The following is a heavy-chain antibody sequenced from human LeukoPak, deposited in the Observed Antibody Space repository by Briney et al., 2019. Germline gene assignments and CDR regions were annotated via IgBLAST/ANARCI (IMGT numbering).Heavy chain of an antibody. Sequence: ASVKVSRKVSGYTLTELSMHWVRQAPGKGLEWMGGFDPEDGETIYAQKFQGRVTMTEDTSTDTAYMELSSLRSEDTAVYYCATDRDSGSSQAPYYYYGMDVWGQGTTVTVSS. J-gene: IGHJ6*02. CDR3: ATDRDSGSSQAPYYYYGMDV. V-gene: IGHV1-24*01. D-gene: IGHD1-26*01. CDR2: FDPEDGET. CDR1: GYTLTELS.